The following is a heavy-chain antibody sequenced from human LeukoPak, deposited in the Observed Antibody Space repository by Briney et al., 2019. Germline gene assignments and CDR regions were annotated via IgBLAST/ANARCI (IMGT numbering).Heavy chain of an antibody. CDR1: GFTFSSYG. D-gene: IGHD3-22*01. CDR3: ARDPDYYDSSGYYGGFDY. V-gene: IGHV3-30*02. CDR2: IRYDGSNK. Sequence: GGSLRLSCAASGFTFSSYGMHWVRQAPGKGLEWVAFIRYDGSNKYYADSVKGRFTISRDNSKNTLYLQMNSLRAEDTAVYYCARDPDYYDSSGYYGGFDYWGQGTLVTVSS. J-gene: IGHJ4*02.